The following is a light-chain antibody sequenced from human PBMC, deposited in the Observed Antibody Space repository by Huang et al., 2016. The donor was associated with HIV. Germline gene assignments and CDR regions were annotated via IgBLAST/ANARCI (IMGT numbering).Light chain of an antibody. CDR2: DAS. V-gene: IGKV3-11*01. CDR1: QTVNNN. Sequence: EIVLTQSPVSLSLSPGERATLSCRASQTVNNNVAWYQQKPGQAPRLLIYDASNMATGIPARFSGSGSGADFTLTISGLEPEDSAVYFCQWRATWPPITFGQGTRLEIK. J-gene: IGKJ5*01. CDR3: QWRATWPPIT.